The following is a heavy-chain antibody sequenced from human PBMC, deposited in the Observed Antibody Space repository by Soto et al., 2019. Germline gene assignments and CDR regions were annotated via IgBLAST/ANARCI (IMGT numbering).Heavy chain of an antibody. J-gene: IGHJ3*02. CDR3: AKDIRGYSYGDAFDI. Sequence: GESLKISCAASGFTFSSYAMSWVRQAPGKGLEWVSAISGSGGSTYYADSVKGRFTISRDNSKNTLYLQMNSLRAEDTAVYYCAKDIRGYSYGDAFDIWGQGTMVTVSS. CDR2: ISGSGGST. V-gene: IGHV3-23*01. D-gene: IGHD5-18*01. CDR1: GFTFSSYA.